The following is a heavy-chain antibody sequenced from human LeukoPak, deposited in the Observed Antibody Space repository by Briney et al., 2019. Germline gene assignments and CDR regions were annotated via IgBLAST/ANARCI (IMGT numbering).Heavy chain of an antibody. J-gene: IGHJ4*02. Sequence: PGGSLGLSCVASGFTVSSNYMSWVRQAPGKGLEWVSVIYSGGSTFYADSVKGRFTISRDNSKNTLYLQMNSLRAKDTAVYYCARGDSSGYSKVFDYWGQGTLVTVSS. D-gene: IGHD3-22*01. V-gene: IGHV3-53*01. CDR2: IYSGGST. CDR1: GFTVSSNY. CDR3: ARGDSSGYSKVFDY.